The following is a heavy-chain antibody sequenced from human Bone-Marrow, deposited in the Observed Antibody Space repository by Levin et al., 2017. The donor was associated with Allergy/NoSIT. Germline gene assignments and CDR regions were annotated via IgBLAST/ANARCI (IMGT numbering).Heavy chain of an antibody. Sequence: GGSLRLSCAASEFTFSHYNMNWVRQAPGKGLEWISYISATGTTTYYADSVKGRFTVSRDNAKNSLVLQMDSLRVEDTAVYYCAKQRSAIFGVFDAFDTWGQGTLVTVSS. D-gene: IGHD3-3*01. CDR3: AKQRSAIFGVFDAFDT. J-gene: IGHJ3*02. V-gene: IGHV3-48*04. CDR1: EFTFSHYN. CDR2: ISATGTTT.